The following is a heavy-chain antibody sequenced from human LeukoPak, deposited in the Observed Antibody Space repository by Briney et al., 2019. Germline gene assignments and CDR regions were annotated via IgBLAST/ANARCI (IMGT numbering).Heavy chain of an antibody. J-gene: IGHJ5*02. CDR2: ISYDGSNK. CDR3: ARDHYYGSGSYYRGSWFDP. V-gene: IGHV3-30*04. D-gene: IGHD3-10*01. Sequence: GGSLRLSCAASGFTFSSYAMHWVRQAPGKGLEWVAVISYDGSNKHYADSVKGRFTISRDNSKNTLYLQMNSLRAEDTAVYYCARDHYYGSGSYYRGSWFDPWGQGTLVTVSS. CDR1: GFTFSSYA.